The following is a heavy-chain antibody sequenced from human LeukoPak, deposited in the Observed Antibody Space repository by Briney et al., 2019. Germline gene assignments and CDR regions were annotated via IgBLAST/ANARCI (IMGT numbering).Heavy chain of an antibody. Sequence: ASVKVSCKASGYTFTSYGIGWVRQAPGQGLEWMGWIYSYNDKTTYAQNFQGRVTLTTDTSTTTAYMELKSLRSDDTAVYYCARTEIPASVGATTLFDYWGQGTLVTVSS. V-gene: IGHV1-18*01. CDR2: IYSYNDKT. D-gene: IGHD1-26*01. J-gene: IGHJ4*02. CDR1: GYTFTSYG. CDR3: ARTEIPASVGATTLFDY.